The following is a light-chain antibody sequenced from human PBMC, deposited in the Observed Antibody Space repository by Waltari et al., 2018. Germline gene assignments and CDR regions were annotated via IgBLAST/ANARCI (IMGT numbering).Light chain of an antibody. CDR1: QGVLYSSNNKNY. CDR3: QEYYGTPPDT. V-gene: IGKV4-1*01. J-gene: IGKJ2*01. CDR2: WAS. Sequence: DIVMTQSPDSLAVSLGERATINCKSIQGVLYSSNNKNYLAWYQQKPGQPPKLLIYWASTRESGVPDRFSGSGSGTDFTLTISSLQAEDVAVYYCQEYYGTPPDTFGQGTKLEIK.